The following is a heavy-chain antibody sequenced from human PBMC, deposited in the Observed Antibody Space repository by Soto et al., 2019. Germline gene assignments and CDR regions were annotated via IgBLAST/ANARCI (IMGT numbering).Heavy chain of an antibody. J-gene: IGHJ4*02. D-gene: IGHD6-13*01. V-gene: IGHV4-31*03. CDR2: IYYSGST. CDR1: GGSLSSGCYY. CDR3: ARARTTEQQLECPYFDY. Sequence: SETLSLTCTVSGGSLSSGCYYWSWIRQHPGKGLEWIGYIYYSGSTYYNPSLKSRVTISVDTSKNQFSLKLSSVTAADTAVYYCARARTTEQQLECPYFDYWGQGTLVNVSS.